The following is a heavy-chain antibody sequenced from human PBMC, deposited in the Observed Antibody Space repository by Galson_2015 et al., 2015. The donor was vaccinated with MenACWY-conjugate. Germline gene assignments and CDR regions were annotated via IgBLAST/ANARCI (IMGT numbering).Heavy chain of an antibody. D-gene: IGHD4-17*01. CDR1: GFTFNQYW. Sequence: SLRLSCAASGFTFNQYWMHWVRQAPGKGLVWVSRISPDGGVTNYADSVKGRFTLSRDNAKNTLYLQMNSLRGDDTAVYYCTRGNDDYGRFDPWGQGTLVTVSS. J-gene: IGHJ5*02. CDR2: ISPDGGVT. CDR3: TRGNDDYGRFDP. V-gene: IGHV3-74*01.